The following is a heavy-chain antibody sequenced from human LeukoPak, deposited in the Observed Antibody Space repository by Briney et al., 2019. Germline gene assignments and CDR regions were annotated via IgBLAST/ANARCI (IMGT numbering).Heavy chain of an antibody. D-gene: IGHD3-3*01. CDR2: IYYSGST. V-gene: IGHV4-59*01. CDR1: GGSISGYY. Sequence: SETLSLTCTVSGGSISGYYWSWIRQPPGKGLEWIGYIYYSGSTNYNPSLKSRVTISVDTSKNQFSLKLSSVTAADTAVYYCARDRRAYYDFWSGYLGSPYYYYMDVWGKGTTVTVSS. CDR3: ARDRRAYYDFWSGYLGSPYYYYMDV. J-gene: IGHJ6*03.